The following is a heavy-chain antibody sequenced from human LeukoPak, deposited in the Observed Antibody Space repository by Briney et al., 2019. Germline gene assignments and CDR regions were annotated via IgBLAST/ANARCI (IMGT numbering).Heavy chain of an antibody. CDR3: AKGYSSTSYCLDY. D-gene: IGHD2-2*01. CDR2: INGGGDSA. CDR1: GFTFSSYT. J-gene: IGHJ4*02. V-gene: IGHV3-23*01. Sequence: GGSLRLSRIASGFTFSSYTMSWVRRAPGKGLEWVSSINGGGDSATYADSVKGRFTISRDNSRNTVFLQVNSLRAEATAVYYCAKGYSSTSYCLDYWGQGTLVTVSS.